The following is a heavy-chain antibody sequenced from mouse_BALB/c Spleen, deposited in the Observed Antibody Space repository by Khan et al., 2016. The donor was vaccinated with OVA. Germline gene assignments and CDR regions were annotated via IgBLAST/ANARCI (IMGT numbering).Heavy chain of an antibody. CDR1: GFTFSRFG. J-gene: IGHJ2*01. CDR3: ARDSNFDY. V-gene: IGHV5-17*02. Sequence: EVQGVESGGGLVQPGGSRKLSCAASGFTFSRFGMHWVRQDPEKGLEWVAYISSGSSSIYYADTVKGRFTISRDHPTKPLVMKRTSRRSEYTAMYDCARDSNFDYWGQGTTLTVSS. CDR2: ISSGSSSI.